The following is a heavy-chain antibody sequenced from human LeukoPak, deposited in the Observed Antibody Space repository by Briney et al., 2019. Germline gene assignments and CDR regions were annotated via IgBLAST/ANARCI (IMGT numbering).Heavy chain of an antibody. Sequence: PSETLSLTCSVSGDSVSSAGSFWSWIRQPPGKGLEWIGHIYYSGGTNGGTDYNPSLKSRVTISLDTSMNQFSLKVTSVTAADTAVYYCARDRLGKSGGTYYFDYWGQGTLVTVSS. V-gene: IGHV4-61*08. CDR3: ARDRLGKSGGTYYFDY. J-gene: IGHJ4*02. CDR2: IYYSGGT. CDR1: GDSVSSAGSF. D-gene: IGHD2-15*01.